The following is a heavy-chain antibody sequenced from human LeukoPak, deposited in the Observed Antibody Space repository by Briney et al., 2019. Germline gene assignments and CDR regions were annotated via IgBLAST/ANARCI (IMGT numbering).Heavy chain of an antibody. D-gene: IGHD5-12*01. CDR1: GFTFSTYA. V-gene: IGHV3-64*01. CDR2: ISSKGGST. Sequence: GGSLRLSCAASGFTFSTYAMHWVRQAPGKGLEYVSAISSKGGSTYYANSVKGRFTISRDNSKNTLYLQMNSLRAEDTAVYYCARGPSGYDSIFDYWGQGTLVTVSS. J-gene: IGHJ4*02. CDR3: ARGPSGYDSIFDY.